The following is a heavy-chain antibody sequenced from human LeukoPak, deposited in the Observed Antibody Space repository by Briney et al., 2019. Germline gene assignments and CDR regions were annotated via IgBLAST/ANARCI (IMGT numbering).Heavy chain of an antibody. V-gene: IGHV3-48*04. CDR2: ISSGSSSI. J-gene: IGHJ4*02. CDR3: AREGEGPVIALDF. Sequence: GGSLRLSCAASGFTFNSHNMNWVRQAPGKGLEWVSYISSGSSSIYYADSVKGRFTMSRDNAKNTLYLQMNSLRAEDTAVYYCAREGEGPVIALDFWGQGTLVTVSS. CDR1: GFTFNSHN. D-gene: IGHD3-16*01.